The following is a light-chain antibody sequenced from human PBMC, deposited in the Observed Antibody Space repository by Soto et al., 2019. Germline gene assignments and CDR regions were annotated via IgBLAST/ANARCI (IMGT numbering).Light chain of an antibody. CDR1: QSVSSSY. Sequence: EIVMPRSPATLSVSPGARATLSFSARQSVSSSYVAWYQQKPGQAPRLLIYGASSRATGIPDRFSGSGSGADFTLTISRLEPEDFAVYFCQQYGNSPPGTFGQGTRLEIK. V-gene: IGKV3-20*01. CDR3: QQYGNSPPGT. J-gene: IGKJ5*01. CDR2: GAS.